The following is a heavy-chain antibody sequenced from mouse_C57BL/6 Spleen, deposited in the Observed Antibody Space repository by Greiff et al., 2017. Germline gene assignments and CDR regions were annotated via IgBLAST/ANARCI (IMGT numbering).Heavy chain of an antibody. V-gene: IGHV1-15*01. D-gene: IGHD1-1*01. CDR1: GYTFTDYE. J-gene: IGHJ2*01. Sequence: QVQLQQSGAELVRPGASVTLSCKASGYTFTDYEMHWVKQTPVHGLEWIGAIDPETGGTAYNQKFKGKAILTADKSSSTAYMELRSLTSEDSSVYNCTRYYGSSYSFDYWGQGTTLTVSS. CDR2: IDPETGGT. CDR3: TRYYGSSYSFDY.